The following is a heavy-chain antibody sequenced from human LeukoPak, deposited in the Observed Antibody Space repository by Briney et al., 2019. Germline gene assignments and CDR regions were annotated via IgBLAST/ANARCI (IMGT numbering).Heavy chain of an antibody. CDR3: ARNRRHSPNIVGATSKAKGLYYYYYYMDV. CDR2: INHSVST. CDR1: GGSFSGYY. Sequence: SETLSLTCAVYGGSFSGYYWSWIRQPPGKGLGGIEEINHSVSTNYNPALKSRVTISVDTSKNQFSLKLSSVTAADTAVYYCARNRRHSPNIVGATSKAKGLYYYYYYMDVWGKGTTVTVSS. D-gene: IGHD1-26*01. J-gene: IGHJ6*03. V-gene: IGHV4-34*01.